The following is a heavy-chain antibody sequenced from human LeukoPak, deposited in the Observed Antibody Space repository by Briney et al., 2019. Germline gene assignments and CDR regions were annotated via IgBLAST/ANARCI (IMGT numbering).Heavy chain of an antibody. CDR3: AKALWASDGAEAFDF. J-gene: IGHJ4*02. CDR2: LSHAETTQ. CDR1: GLTFTSYG. V-gene: IGHV3-30*18. D-gene: IGHD3-10*01. Sequence: GESLRLSCEVSGLTFTSYGMHWVRQAPGKGLEWVAWLSHAETTQHYADSVKGRFTISRDSSKNMLFLQMNNLRHEDTATYYCAKALWASDGAEAFDFWGQGTLVTVSS.